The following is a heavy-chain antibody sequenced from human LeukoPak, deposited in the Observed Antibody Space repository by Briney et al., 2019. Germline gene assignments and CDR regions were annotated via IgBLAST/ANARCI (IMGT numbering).Heavy chain of an antibody. J-gene: IGHJ2*01. D-gene: IGHD3-10*01. CDR3: ARDRWDYGSGFWYFDL. Sequence: GGSLRLSCAASGFTVSSNYMSWVRQAPGKGLEWDSVIYSGGSTYYADSVKGRFTISRDNSKNTLYLQMNSLRAEDTAVYYCARDRWDYGSGFWYFDLWGRGTLVTASS. V-gene: IGHV3-53*01. CDR1: GFTVSSNY. CDR2: IYSGGST.